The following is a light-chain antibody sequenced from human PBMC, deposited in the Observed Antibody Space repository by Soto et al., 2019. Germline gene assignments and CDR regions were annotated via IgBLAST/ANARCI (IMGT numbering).Light chain of an antibody. J-gene: IGLJ1*01. CDR3: QSYDSSLSGFYV. Sequence: QSVLTQPPSVSGAPGERVTISCTGSSSDIGAGYRVRWYQQVPGTAPKLLIYGNSNRPSGVPDRFSGSKSGTSASLAITGLQAEDEADYYCQSYDSSLSGFYVFGTGTKLTVL. V-gene: IGLV1-40*01. CDR2: GNS. CDR1: SSDIGAGYR.